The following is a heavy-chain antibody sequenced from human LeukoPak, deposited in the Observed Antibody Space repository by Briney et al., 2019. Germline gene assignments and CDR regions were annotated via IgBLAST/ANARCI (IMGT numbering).Heavy chain of an antibody. V-gene: IGHV4-31*03. Sequence: PSQTLSLPCTVSGGSISSGGYYWSWIRQHPGKGLELIGYIYYSESPYNNPSLKSRVTISVDTSKNQFSLKLSSVTAADTAVYYCARGGFGVPAAKPFVYWGQGTLVTVSS. D-gene: IGHD2-2*01. CDR1: GGSISSGGYY. J-gene: IGHJ4*02. CDR3: ARGGFGVPAAKPFVY. CDR2: IYYSESP.